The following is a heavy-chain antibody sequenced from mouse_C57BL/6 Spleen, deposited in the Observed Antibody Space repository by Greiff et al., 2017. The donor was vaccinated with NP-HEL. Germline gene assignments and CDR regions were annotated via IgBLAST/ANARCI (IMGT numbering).Heavy chain of an antibody. CDR2: IYPGSGNT. D-gene: IGHD2-2*01. Sequence: QVQLQQSGAELVRPGASVKLSCKASGYTFTDYYINWVKQRPGQGLEWIARIYPGSGNTYYNEKFKGKATLTAEKSSSTAYMQLSSLTSEDSAVYFCARRARGYDAPFAYWGQGTLVTVSA. CDR1: GYTFTDYY. V-gene: IGHV1-76*01. CDR3: ARRARGYDAPFAY. J-gene: IGHJ3*01.